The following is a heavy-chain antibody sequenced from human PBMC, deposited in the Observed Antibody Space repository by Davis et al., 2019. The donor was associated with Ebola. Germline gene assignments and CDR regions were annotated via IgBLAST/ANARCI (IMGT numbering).Heavy chain of an antibody. CDR3: VRLVGPN. D-gene: IGHD3-22*01. CDR1: GFTFSSYG. J-gene: IGHJ4*02. CDR2: ISYGGNNK. Sequence: GESLKTSCAASGFTFSSYGMHWVRQAPGKGLEWVAVISYGGNNKHYADSVKGRFTISRDNSKNTVYLQMNNLRAEDTAVYYCVRLVGPNWGQGTLVAVSS. V-gene: IGHV3-30*03.